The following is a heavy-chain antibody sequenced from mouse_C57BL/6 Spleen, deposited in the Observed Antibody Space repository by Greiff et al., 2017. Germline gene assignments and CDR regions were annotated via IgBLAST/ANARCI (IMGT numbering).Heavy chain of an antibody. J-gene: IGHJ3*01. CDR2: IRSKGSNYAT. V-gene: IGHV10-3*01. Sequence: EVQGVESGGGLVLPKGSLKLSCAASGFTFNTYAMHWVRQAPGKGLEWVARIRSKGSNYATYYADSVKYRLTISRDDSQSMLYLQMNNLQTEDTEVYYCVGGEDSPARFAYWGQGTLVTVSA. CDR3: VGGEDSPARFAY. D-gene: IGHD6-1*01. CDR1: GFTFNTYA.